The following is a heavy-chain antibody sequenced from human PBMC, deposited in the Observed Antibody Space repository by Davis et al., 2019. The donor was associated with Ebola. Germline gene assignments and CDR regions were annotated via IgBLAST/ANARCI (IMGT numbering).Heavy chain of an antibody. D-gene: IGHD3-3*01. Sequence: GESLKISCAASGFTFSSYSMNWVRQAPGKGLEWVSTFGTGGDTYYADSVKGRFAISRDNSRGTLYLQMNSLRAEDTAVYYCAKSGLSFGVVKYHYGMDVWGKGTTVTVSS. J-gene: IGHJ6*04. CDR3: AKSGLSFGVVKYHYGMDV. CDR1: GFTFSSYS. CDR2: FGTGGDT. V-gene: IGHV3-23*01.